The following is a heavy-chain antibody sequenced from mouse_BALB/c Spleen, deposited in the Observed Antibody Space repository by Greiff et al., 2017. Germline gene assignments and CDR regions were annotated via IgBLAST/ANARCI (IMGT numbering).Heavy chain of an antibody. V-gene: IGHV2-6-5*01. Sequence: VKLVESGPGLVAPSQSLSITCTVSGFSLTDYGVSWIRQPPGKGLEWLGVIWGGGSTYYNSALKSRLSISKDNSKSQVFLKMNSLQTDDTAMYYCAKHEDYYYGRGWFAYWGQGTLVTVSA. CDR2: IWGGGST. CDR3: AKHEDYYYGRGWFAY. CDR1: GFSLTDYG. D-gene: IGHD1-1*01. J-gene: IGHJ3*01.